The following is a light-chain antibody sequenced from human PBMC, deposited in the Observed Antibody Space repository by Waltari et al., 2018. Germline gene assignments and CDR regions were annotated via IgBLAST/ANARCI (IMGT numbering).Light chain of an antibody. V-gene: IGLV2-23*03. Sequence: QSALTQPASVSGSPGQSITISCTGISSDVGSYNLVSWYQQHPGKAPKLMIYEGSKRPSGVSNRFSGSKSGNTASLTISGLQAEDEADYYCYSYAGSNTFVFGGGTKLTVL. CDR3: YSYAGSNTFV. CDR1: SSDVGSYNL. J-gene: IGLJ2*01. CDR2: EGS.